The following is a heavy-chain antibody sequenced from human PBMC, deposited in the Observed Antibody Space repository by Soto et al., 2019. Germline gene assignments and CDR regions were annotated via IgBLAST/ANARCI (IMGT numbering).Heavy chain of an antibody. Sequence: ASVKVSCKASGYTFTGYYIHWLRQAPGQGLEWMGWINPISGGTNSAQRFQGRVTMTRDTSISTAYMELSRLTSDDTAIYFCARVPGVEWFDRWGQGTLVTVSS. CDR2: INPISGGT. D-gene: IGHD2-2*01. J-gene: IGHJ5*02. CDR1: GYTFTGYY. V-gene: IGHV1-2*02. CDR3: ARVPGVEWFDR.